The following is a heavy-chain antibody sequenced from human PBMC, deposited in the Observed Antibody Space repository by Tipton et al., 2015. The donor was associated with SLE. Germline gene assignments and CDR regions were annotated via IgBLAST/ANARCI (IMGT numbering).Heavy chain of an antibody. D-gene: IGHD3-9*01. J-gene: IGHJ5*02. CDR1: GGSIRSHS. Sequence: TLSLTCTVSGGSIRSHSWNWIRQPPGKGLEWIGYIYYNGSPNYNPSLKSRLTISVDMSKNQISLKLSSVTAADTAVYYCARGVYDFLTGPKRFVPWGQGTLVTVSS. CDR2: IYYNGSP. V-gene: IGHV4-59*11. CDR3: ARGVYDFLTGPKRFVP.